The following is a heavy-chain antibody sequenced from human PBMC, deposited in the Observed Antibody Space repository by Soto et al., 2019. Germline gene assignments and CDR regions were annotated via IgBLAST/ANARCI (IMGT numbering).Heavy chain of an antibody. V-gene: IGHV4-31*03. CDR3: ARVGGINWFDP. Sequence: QVQLQESGPGLVKPSQTLSLTCTVSGGSISSGGYYWSWIGQHPGKGLEWIGYIYYSGSTYYNPSLKCRVTISVDTSKNQFSPKLSSVTAADTAVYYCARVGGINWFDPWGQGTLVTVSS. CDR2: IYYSGST. CDR1: GGSISSGGYY. D-gene: IGHD3-16*01. J-gene: IGHJ5*02.